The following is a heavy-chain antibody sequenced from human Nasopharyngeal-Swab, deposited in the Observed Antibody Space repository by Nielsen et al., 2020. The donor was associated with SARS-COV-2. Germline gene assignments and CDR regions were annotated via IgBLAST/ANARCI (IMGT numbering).Heavy chain of an antibody. CDR1: GSTFSRYA. CDR3: AKVGFRSITGTSPLEY. D-gene: IGHD1-20*01. Sequence: GESLKISCAASGSTFSRYAMSWVRQAPGKGLEWVSAISGSGGSTYYADSVKGRFTISRDNSKNTLYLQMNSLRAEDTAVYYCAKVGFRSITGTSPLEYWCQGTLVTVSS. CDR2: ISGSGGST. V-gene: IGHV3-23*01. J-gene: IGHJ4*02.